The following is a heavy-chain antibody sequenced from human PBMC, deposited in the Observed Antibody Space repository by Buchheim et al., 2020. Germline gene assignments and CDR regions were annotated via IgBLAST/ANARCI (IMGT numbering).Heavy chain of an antibody. Sequence: QVQLQQWGAGLLKPSETLSLTCAVYGGSFSGYYWSWIRQPPGKGLEWIGEINHSGSTNYNLSLKSRVTISVDTSKNQFSLKLSSVTAADTAVYYCARGTRRGVPAAKPIDYWGQGTL. D-gene: IGHD2-2*01. CDR2: INHSGST. CDR3: ARGTRRGVPAAKPIDY. CDR1: GGSFSGYY. V-gene: IGHV4-34*01. J-gene: IGHJ4*02.